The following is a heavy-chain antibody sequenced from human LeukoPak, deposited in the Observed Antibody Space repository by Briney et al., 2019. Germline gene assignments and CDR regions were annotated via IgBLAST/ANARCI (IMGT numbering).Heavy chain of an antibody. CDR3: AKDRGSSSWYQVFDY. CDR1: GFTFSSYE. J-gene: IGHJ4*02. CDR2: ISSSGSTI. Sequence: GGSLRLSCAASGFTFSSYEMNWVRQAPGKGLEWVSYISSSGSTIYYADSVKGRFTISRDNAKNSLYLQMNSLRAEDTAVYYCAKDRGSSSWYQVFDYWGQGTLVTVSS. D-gene: IGHD6-13*01. V-gene: IGHV3-48*03.